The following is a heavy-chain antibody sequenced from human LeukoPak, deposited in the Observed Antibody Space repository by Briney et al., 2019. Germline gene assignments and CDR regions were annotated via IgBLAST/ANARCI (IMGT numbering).Heavy chain of an antibody. V-gene: IGHV3-21*01. CDR1: GFTFSSYS. CDR2: ISSSSSNI. D-gene: IGHD1-7*01. Sequence: PGGSLRLSCAASGFTFSSYSMNWVRQAPGKGLEWVSSISSSSSNIYYADSVKGRFTISRDNAKNSLYLQMNSLRAEDTAVYYCARDGPLFAWNSYYFDYWGQGTLVTVSS. J-gene: IGHJ4*02. CDR3: ARDGPLFAWNSYYFDY.